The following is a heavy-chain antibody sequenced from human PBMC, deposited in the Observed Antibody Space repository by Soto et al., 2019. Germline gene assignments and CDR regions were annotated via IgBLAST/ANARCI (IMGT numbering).Heavy chain of an antibody. D-gene: IGHD2-15*01. V-gene: IGHV1-18*01. CDR2: ISAYNGNT. CDR3: ASASEIYCSGGSCYSKGPMPFDY. Sequence: ASVKVSCKASGYTFTSYGISWVRQAPGQGLEWMGWISAYNGNTNYAQKLQGRVTMTTDTPTSTAYMELRSLRSDDTAVYYCASASEIYCSGGSCYSKGPMPFDYWGQGTLVTVSS. CDR1: GYTFTSYG. J-gene: IGHJ4*02.